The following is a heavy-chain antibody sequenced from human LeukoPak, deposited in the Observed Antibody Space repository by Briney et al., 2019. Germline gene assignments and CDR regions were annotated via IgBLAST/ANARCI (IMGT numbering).Heavy chain of an antibody. D-gene: IGHD3-10*01. J-gene: IGHJ4*02. V-gene: IGHV3-11*01. Sequence: PGGSLRLSCAASGFTFSDYYMTWIRQAPGEGLEWLSYISTSGTTIYYADSVKGRFTISRDDAKNSLYLQMNSLRAEDTAVYYCARRVYYGSGSSQYYFDYWGQGTLVTVSS. CDR3: ARRVYYGSGSSQYYFDY. CDR1: GFTFSDYY. CDR2: ISTSGTTI.